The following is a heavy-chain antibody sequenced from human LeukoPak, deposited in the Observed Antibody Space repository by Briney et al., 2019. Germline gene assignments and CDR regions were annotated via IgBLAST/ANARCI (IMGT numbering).Heavy chain of an antibody. CDR2: INPNSGGT. D-gene: IGHD2-8*01. J-gene: IGHJ4*02. V-gene: IGHV1-2*02. CDR3: AGDSVVRAEYYFDY. CDR1: GYTFTGYY. Sequence: ASVKVSCKASGYTFTGYYMHWVRQAPGQGLEWMGWINPNSGGTNYAQKFQGRVTMTRDTSISTAYMELSRLRSDDTAVYYCAGDSVVRAEYYFDYWGQGTLVTVSS.